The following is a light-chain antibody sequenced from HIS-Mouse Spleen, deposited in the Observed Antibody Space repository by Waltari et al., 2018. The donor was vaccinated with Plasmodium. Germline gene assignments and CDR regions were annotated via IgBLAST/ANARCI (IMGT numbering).Light chain of an antibody. CDR1: QDIRNY. CDR2: DAS. V-gene: IGKV1-33*01. Sequence: DIQMTKSPSSLSASVGDRVTITCQASQDIRNYLNWYQQKPGKAPKLLIYDASNLETGVPSRFSGSGSGTDFTFTISSLQPEDIATYYCQQYDNLPPLFTFGPGTKVDIK. J-gene: IGKJ3*01. CDR3: QQYDNLPPLFT.